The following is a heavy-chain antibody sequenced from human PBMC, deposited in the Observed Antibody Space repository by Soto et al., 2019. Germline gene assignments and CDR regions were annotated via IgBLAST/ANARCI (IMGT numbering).Heavy chain of an antibody. CDR2: ISWNSGST. J-gene: IGHJ3*02. D-gene: IGHD6-13*01. Sequence: PGGSLRLSCAASGFTFDDYAMHWVRQAPGKGLEWVSGISWNSGSTDYADSVKGRFTISRDNARNSLYLQMNSLRPEDTAFYYCAKDRRPKYSSTWYPDAFDIWGQGTMVTVSS. V-gene: IGHV3-9*01. CDR1: GFTFDDYA. CDR3: AKDRRPKYSSTWYPDAFDI.